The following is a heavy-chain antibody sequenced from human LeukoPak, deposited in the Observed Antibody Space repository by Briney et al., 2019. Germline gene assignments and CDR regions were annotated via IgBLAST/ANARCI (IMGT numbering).Heavy chain of an antibody. CDR2: IIPILGIA. CDR3: ARVPRYSSGWYDY. CDR1: GGTFSSYA. Sequence: GASVKVSCKASGGTFSSYAISWVRQAPGQGLEWMGRIIPILGIANYAQKFQGRVTITADKSTSTAYMELSSLRSEDTAVYYCARVPRYSSGWYDYWGQGTLVTVSS. J-gene: IGHJ4*02. V-gene: IGHV1-69*04. D-gene: IGHD6-19*01.